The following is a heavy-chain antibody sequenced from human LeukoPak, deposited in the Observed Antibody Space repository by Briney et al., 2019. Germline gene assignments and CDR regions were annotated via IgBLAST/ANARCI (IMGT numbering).Heavy chain of an antibody. Sequence: GGSLRLSCAASGFTFSSYAMHWVRQAPGKGLEWVAVISYDGSNKYYADSVKGRFTISRDNSKNTLYLQMNSLRPGDTALYYCARELTFGDFDILGQGTMVTVSS. J-gene: IGHJ3*02. CDR2: ISYDGSNK. V-gene: IGHV3-30-3*01. CDR1: GFTFSSYA. D-gene: IGHD4/OR15-4a*01. CDR3: ARELTFGDFDI.